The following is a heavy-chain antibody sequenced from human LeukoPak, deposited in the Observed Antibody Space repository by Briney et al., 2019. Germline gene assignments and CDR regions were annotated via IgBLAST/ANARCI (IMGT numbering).Heavy chain of an antibody. Sequence: GGSLRLSCAASGFTFSNYWMHWVRQAPGKGLVGVSRINSDGINTSYADSVKGRFTISRDNAKNTLNLQMNSLRAEDTAVCYCARDLGQYYDTSDNWFDPWGQGTLVTVSS. CDR2: INSDGINT. V-gene: IGHV3-74*01. D-gene: IGHD3-22*01. CDR1: GFTFSNYW. J-gene: IGHJ5*02. CDR3: ARDLGQYYDTSDNWFDP.